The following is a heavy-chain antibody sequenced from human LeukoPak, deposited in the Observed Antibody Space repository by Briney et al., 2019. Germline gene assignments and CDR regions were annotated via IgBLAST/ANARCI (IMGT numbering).Heavy chain of an antibody. CDR1: GFTFSRYA. J-gene: IGHJ4*02. V-gene: IGHV3-23*01. D-gene: IGHD5-18*01. Sequence: GGSLRLSCAASGFTFSRYAMTWVRQVPGKGLDWVSGTSASGGSTYYADSVKGRFTISRDNSKKTLFLQMNSLRAEDTAVYYCAKDGGAYSYGKYHFDYWGQGTLVTVSS. CDR3: AKDGGAYSYGKYHFDY. CDR2: TSASGGST.